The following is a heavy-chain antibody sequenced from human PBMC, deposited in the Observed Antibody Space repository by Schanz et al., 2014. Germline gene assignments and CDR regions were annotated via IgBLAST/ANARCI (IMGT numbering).Heavy chain of an antibody. CDR1: GFTVSSNH. CDR3: ARSPNRGISHYYYYGMDV. D-gene: IGHD3-10*01. Sequence: EVQLVESGGDLVQPGGSLRLSCAASGFTVSSNHMSWVRQAPGKGLDWVSVIYTGGGTFYADSVKGRFTISRHSFKNTLYLQWNSLRAEDTAVYYCARSPNRGISHYYYYGMDVWGQGTTVTVSS. J-gene: IGHJ6*02. V-gene: IGHV3-53*04. CDR2: IYTGGGT.